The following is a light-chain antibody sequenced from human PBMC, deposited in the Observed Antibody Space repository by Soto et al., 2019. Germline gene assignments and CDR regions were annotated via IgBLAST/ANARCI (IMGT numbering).Light chain of an antibody. CDR1: QSVSSN. CDR3: QQYNAWRT. J-gene: IGKJ1*01. CDR2: EAS. V-gene: IGKV3-15*01. Sequence: EIVMTQSPATLSVSPGERATLSCRASQSVSSNLAWYQQKPGQVPRLLLYEASTRATGVPARFSGSGSGTEFTLTISSLQSEDFAVYYCQQYNAWRTFGQGTKVEIK.